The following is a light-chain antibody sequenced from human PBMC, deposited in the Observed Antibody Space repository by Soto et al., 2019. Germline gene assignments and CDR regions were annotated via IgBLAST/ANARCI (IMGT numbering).Light chain of an antibody. Sequence: DIQLTQSPSFLSASVGDRVTITCRASQGISSYLAWYQQKPGKAPKLLIYAASTLQSGVPSRFSGSGSGTEFTLTISSLQPDDFATYYCQQLNSYPLTFGGGTKVELK. CDR3: QQLNSYPLT. CDR1: QGISSY. J-gene: IGKJ4*01. CDR2: AAS. V-gene: IGKV1-9*01.